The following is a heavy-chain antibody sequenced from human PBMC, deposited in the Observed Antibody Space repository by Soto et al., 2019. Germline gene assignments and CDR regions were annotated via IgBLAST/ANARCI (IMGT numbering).Heavy chain of an antibody. CDR1: GGTFSSYA. J-gene: IGHJ6*02. V-gene: IGHV1-69*13. D-gene: IGHD6-13*01. CDR2: IIPIFGTA. Sequence: SVKVSCKXSGGTFSSYAISWVRQAPGQGLEWMGWIIPIFGTANYAQKFQGRVTITADESTSTAYMELSSLRAEDTAVYYCASIVAAAGHYYYGMDVWGQGTTVTVSS. CDR3: ASIVAAAGHYYYGMDV.